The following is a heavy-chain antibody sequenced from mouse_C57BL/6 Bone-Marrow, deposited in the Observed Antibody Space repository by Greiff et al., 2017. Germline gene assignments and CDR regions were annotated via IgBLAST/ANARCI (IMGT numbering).Heavy chain of an antibody. J-gene: IGHJ3*01. CDR1: GYTFTDYN. Sequence: VQLQQSGPVLVKPGASVKIPCKASGYTFTDYNMDWVKQSHGKSLEWIGAINPNNGGTIYNQKFKGKATLTVVKSSSTAYMELRSLTSEDTAVYYCAIGYPFAYWGQGTLVTVSA. CDR3: AIGYPFAY. CDR2: INPNNGGT. V-gene: IGHV1-18*01. D-gene: IGHD3-2*02.